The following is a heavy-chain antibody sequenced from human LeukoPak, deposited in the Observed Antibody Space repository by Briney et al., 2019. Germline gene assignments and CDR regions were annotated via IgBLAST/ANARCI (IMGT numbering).Heavy chain of an antibody. J-gene: IGHJ4*02. V-gene: IGHV4-31*03. CDR3: ARDMNGYSYIDY. CDR2: IYYSGST. CDR1: GGSRSSGGYY. D-gene: IGHD5-18*01. Sequence: SETLSLTCTVSGGSRSSGGYYWSWIRQHPGKGLEWIGYIYYSGSTYYNPSLKSRITISIDTSKNQFSLKLSSVTAADTAVYYCARDMNGYSYIDYWGQGTLVTVSS.